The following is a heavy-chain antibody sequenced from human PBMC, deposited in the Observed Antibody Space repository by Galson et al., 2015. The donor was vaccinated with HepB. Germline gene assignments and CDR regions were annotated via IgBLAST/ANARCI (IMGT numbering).Heavy chain of an antibody. CDR2: SKSKSEGGTI. V-gene: IGHV3-15*01. Sequence: SLRLSCATSGFMFKNAWLSWVRQAPGKGLEWIGRSKSKSEGGTIDYAAPVKGRFSISRDDSENTLYLHMNSLIIEDTAIYFCTTDRRRYFDYWGQGTLVTVSS. CDR1: GFMFKNAW. CDR3: TTDRRRYFDY. J-gene: IGHJ4*02.